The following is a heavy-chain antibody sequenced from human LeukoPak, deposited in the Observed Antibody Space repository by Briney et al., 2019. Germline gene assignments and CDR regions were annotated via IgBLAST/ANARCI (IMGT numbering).Heavy chain of an antibody. CDR3: VRVKGTYFDY. V-gene: IGHV3-48*01. J-gene: IGHJ4*02. CDR2: ISSSSSNI. D-gene: IGHD1-1*01. CDR1: GFTFTCCW. Sequence: GGSLRLSCAASGFTFTCCWMSWVRQAPGKGLEWISYISSSSSNIYYLDSVQGRLTVSRDNERNSLFLQIDSPRAEDTAVYYCVRVKGTYFDYWGQGSLVTVSS.